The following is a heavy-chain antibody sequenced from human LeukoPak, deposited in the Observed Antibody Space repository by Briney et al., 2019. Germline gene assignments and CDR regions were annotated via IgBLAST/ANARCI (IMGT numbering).Heavy chain of an antibody. CDR2: VNGDGSST. Sequence: QPGGSLRLACAASGLTFSTYWMHWVRQAPGKGLVWVSRVNGDGSSTNYAVSVKCRFTISRANAKNTLYLQMNSLRAEDTAVYYCTLIFYDSSGYYFDYWGQGTLVTVSS. CDR3: TLIFYDSSGYYFDY. CDR1: GLTFSTYW. V-gene: IGHV3-74*01. D-gene: IGHD3-22*01. J-gene: IGHJ4*02.